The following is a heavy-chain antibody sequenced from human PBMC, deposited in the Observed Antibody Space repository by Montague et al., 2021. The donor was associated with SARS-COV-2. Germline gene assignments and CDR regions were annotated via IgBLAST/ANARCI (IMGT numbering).Heavy chain of an antibody. CDR2: VYSGGNT. J-gene: IGHJ6*02. CDR3: VRDGGLRFSGGAMDV. D-gene: IGHD3-3*01. Sequence: TLSLTCNVSGGSMISGGYYWSWIRQPPGKGLEWIGYVYSGGNTXYNPSLKSRVTISEDMSKNQFSLRLTSVTAADTAVYYCVRDGGLRFSGGAMDVWGQGTTVTVSS. V-gene: IGHV4-31*03. CDR1: GGSMISGGYY.